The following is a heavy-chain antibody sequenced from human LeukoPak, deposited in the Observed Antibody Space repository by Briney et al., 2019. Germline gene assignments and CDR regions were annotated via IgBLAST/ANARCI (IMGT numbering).Heavy chain of an antibody. CDR2: IKSKTDGGTT. D-gene: IGHD3-10*01. Sequence: PGGSLRLSCAASGFTFSNAWMSWVRQAPGKGLEWVGRIKSKTDGGTTDYAAPVKGRFTISRDDSKNTLYLQMNSLKTEDTAVYYCTTDRQRITMVRGVTLAAFNWGQGTLVTVSS. CDR3: TTDRQRITMVRGVTLAAFN. V-gene: IGHV3-15*01. CDR1: GFTFSNAW. J-gene: IGHJ4*02.